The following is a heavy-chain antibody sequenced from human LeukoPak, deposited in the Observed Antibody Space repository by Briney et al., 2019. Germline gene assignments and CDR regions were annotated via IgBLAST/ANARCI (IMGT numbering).Heavy chain of an antibody. CDR3: AKADCGGECYYVMAV. V-gene: IGHV3-23*01. Sequence: GGSLRLSCAASGFTFTSYAMTWVRQAPGKGLEWVSGISGSGARTFYGDSVKGRFTISRDNSKNTLDLQMNSLRAEDTGTYYCAKADCGGECYYVMAVWGQGTTV. J-gene: IGHJ6*02. CDR2: ISGSGART. D-gene: IGHD2-21*01. CDR1: GFTFTSYA.